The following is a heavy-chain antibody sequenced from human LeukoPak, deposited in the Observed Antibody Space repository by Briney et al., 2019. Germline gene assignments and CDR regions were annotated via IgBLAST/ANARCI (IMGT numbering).Heavy chain of an antibody. CDR2: ISSSGSTT. V-gene: IGHV3-11*01. CDR1: GFTFSDYH. Sequence: GGSLRLSCAASGFTFSDYHMTWIRQAPGKGLEWVSYISSSGSTTYYADSVKGRFTISRDNAKNSLYLQMNSLRAEDTAVYYCARVGYSSGYYFDYWGQGTLVTVSS. CDR3: ARVGYSSGYYFDY. D-gene: IGHD3-22*01. J-gene: IGHJ4*02.